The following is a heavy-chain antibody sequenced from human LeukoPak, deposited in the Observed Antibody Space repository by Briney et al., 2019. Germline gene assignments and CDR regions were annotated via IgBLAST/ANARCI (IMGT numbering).Heavy chain of an antibody. J-gene: IGHJ4*02. CDR2: ISPSGAST. V-gene: IGHV1-46*01. CDR1: GYTFTRYY. D-gene: IGHD1-26*01. Sequence: ASVKVSCKASGYTFTRYYMHWVRQAPGQGLEWMGIISPSGASTSYAQKFQGRVTMTRDTSTSTVYMELSSLRSEDTAVYYCARPHLVGASARIDYWGQGTLVTVSS. CDR3: ARPHLVGASARIDY.